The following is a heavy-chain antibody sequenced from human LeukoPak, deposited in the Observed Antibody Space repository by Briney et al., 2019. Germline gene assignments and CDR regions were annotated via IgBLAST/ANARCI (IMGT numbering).Heavy chain of an antibody. D-gene: IGHD6-13*01. V-gene: IGHV3-7*01. CDR3: ARQYGFSAAAPRDY. CDR2: IKQDGSEK. J-gene: IGHJ4*02. CDR1: GFTFSSYW. Sequence: PGGSLRLSCAASGFTFSSYWMSWVRQAPGKGLEWVANIKQDGSEKYYVDSVKGRFTISRDNAKNSLYLQMNSLRAEDTAVYYCARQYGFSAAAPRDYWGQGTLVTVSS.